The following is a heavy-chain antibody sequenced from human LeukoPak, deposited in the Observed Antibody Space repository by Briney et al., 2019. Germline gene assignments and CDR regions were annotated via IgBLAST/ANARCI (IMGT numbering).Heavy chain of an antibody. CDR1: GGSVSSGSYY. CDR3: ARGGYGSGSRYYYYGMDV. Sequence: SETLSLTCTVSGGSVSSGSYYWSWIRQPPGKGLEWIGYIYYSGSTNYNPSLKSRVTISVDTSKNQFSLKLSSVTAADTAVYYCARGGYGSGSRYYYYGMDVWGQGTTVTVSS. V-gene: IGHV4-61*01. CDR2: IYYSGST. J-gene: IGHJ6*02. D-gene: IGHD3-10*01.